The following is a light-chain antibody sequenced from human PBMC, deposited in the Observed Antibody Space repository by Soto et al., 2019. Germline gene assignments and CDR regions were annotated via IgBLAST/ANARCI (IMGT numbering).Light chain of an antibody. J-gene: IGKJ1*01. CDR1: QSLVYSDGNTY. CDR2: KVS. Sequence: DVVMTQSPLSLPVTLGQPASISCRSSQSLVYSDGNTYLDWFQQRPGHSPRRLHSKVSNRDSGVPDRFSGSGSGTHFTLKISRAEAEDVGVYYCMQGTHWPPWTFGQGTKVEIK. V-gene: IGKV2-30*01. CDR3: MQGTHWPPWT.